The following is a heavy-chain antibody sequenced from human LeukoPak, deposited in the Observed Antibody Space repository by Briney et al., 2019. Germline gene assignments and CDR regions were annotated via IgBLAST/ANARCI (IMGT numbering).Heavy chain of an antibody. D-gene: IGHD6-13*01. CDR3: ARQSWGIAAAGTDFDY. CDR2: IYYSGST. J-gene: IGHJ4*02. CDR1: GGSISSYY. Sequence: SETLSLTCTVSGGSISSYYWSWIRQPPGKGLEWIGSIYYSGSTYYNPSLKSRVTISVDTSKNQFSLKLSSVTAADTAVYYCARQSWGIAAAGTDFDYWGQGTLVTVSS. V-gene: IGHV4-59*05.